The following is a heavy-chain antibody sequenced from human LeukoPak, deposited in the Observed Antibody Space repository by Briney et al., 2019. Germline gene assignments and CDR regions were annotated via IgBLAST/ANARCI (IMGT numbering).Heavy chain of an antibody. J-gene: IGHJ4*02. Sequence: GGSLRLSCAASGFTFSSYGMHWVRQAPGKGLEWVAVMWYDGSNKYYADSVKGRFTISRDNSKNTLYLQMNSLRADDTAVYYCAKERITTTAFDYWGQGTLVTVSS. CDR1: GFTFSSYG. D-gene: IGHD3-16*01. CDR3: AKERITTTAFDY. V-gene: IGHV3-33*06. CDR2: MWYDGSNK.